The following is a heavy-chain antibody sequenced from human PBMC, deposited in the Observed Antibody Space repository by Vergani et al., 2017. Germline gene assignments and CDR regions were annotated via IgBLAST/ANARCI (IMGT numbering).Heavy chain of an antibody. V-gene: IGHV4-34*01. Sequence: QVQLQQWGGGLLKPSETLSLTCVVNGGSFTSDHWTWIRQSPGEGLEWVGDIDHTGRPDYNPSLKSRLTMSVDKSRNQFSLTLNSVTATDTAIYFCARVNTETNGHLYYFYYRDVCGEGTAVAVS. CDR3: ARVNTETNGHLYYFYYRDV. CDR1: GGSFTSDH. CDR2: IDHTGRP. J-gene: IGHJ6*03. D-gene: IGHD4-11*01.